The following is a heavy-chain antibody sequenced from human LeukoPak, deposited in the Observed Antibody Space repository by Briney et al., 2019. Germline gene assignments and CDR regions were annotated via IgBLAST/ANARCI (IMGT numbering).Heavy chain of an antibody. Sequence: SETLSLTCTVSGDSISSYYWSWIRQPPGKGLEWIGYIYYSGSTNVNPSLKSRVTISVDTSKNQFSLKLSFVTAADTAVYYCARRISSGYYGSLDYWGQGTLVTVSS. CDR1: GDSISSYY. D-gene: IGHD3-22*01. V-gene: IGHV4-59*12. J-gene: IGHJ4*02. CDR2: IYYSGST. CDR3: ARRISSGYYGSLDY.